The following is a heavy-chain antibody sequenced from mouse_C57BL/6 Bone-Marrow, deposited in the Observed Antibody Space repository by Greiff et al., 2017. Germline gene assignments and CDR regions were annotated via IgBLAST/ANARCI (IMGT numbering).Heavy chain of an antibody. J-gene: IGHJ3*01. D-gene: IGHD2-1*01. CDR3: ARHIYYGNYGFAY. CDR2: IYPGSGST. V-gene: IGHV1-55*01. Sequence: QVQLQQPGAELVKPGASVKMSCKASGYTFTSYWITWVKQRPGQGLEWIGDIYPGSGSTNYNEKFKSKATLTVDTSSSTAYMQLSSLTSEDSAVYYCARHIYYGNYGFAYWGQGTLVTVSA. CDR1: GYTFTSYW.